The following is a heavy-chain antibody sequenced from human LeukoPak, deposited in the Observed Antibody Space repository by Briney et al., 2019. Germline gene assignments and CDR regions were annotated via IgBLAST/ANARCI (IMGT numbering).Heavy chain of an antibody. V-gene: IGHV1-18*01. CDR2: ISAYNGNT. CDR3: ARAVVVPAAPADYGMGV. J-gene: IGHJ6*02. Sequence: ASVKVSCKASGYTFTSYGISWVRQAPGQGLEWMGWISAYNGNTNYAQKLQGRVTMTTDTSTSTAYMELRSLRSDDTAVYYCARAVVVPAAPADYGMGVWGQGTTVTVSS. CDR1: GYTFTSYG. D-gene: IGHD2-2*01.